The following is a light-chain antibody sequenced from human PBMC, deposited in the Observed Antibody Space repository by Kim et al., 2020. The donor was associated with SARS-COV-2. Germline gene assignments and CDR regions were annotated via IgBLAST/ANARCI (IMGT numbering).Light chain of an antibody. J-gene: IGLJ3*02. CDR3: CSYAGSYTWV. V-gene: IGLV2-11*01. CDR1: NSDVGGYES. Sequence: GQSVTISWTGTNSDVGGYESVSWYQQHPGKAPKLVIFDVKKVPSGVTDRFYGSKSGTTASLTIYRLQAEDEADYFCCSYAGSYTWVFGGGTKLTVL. CDR2: DVK.